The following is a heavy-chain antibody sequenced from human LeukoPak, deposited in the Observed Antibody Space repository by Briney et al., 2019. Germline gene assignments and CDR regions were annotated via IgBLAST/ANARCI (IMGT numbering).Heavy chain of an antibody. V-gene: IGHV4-61*01. Sequence: PSETLSLTCTVSGGSVSSGSYYWSWIRQPPGKGLEWIGYIYYSGSTNYNPSLKSRVTISVDTSKNQFSLKLSSVTAADTAVYYCARCARYYYGMDVWGQGTTVTVSS. CDR3: ARCARYYYGMDV. CDR2: IYYSGST. J-gene: IGHJ6*02. D-gene: IGHD6-6*01. CDR1: GGSVSSGSYY.